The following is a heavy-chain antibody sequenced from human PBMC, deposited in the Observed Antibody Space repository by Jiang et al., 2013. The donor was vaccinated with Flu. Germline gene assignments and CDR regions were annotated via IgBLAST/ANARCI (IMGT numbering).Heavy chain of an antibody. V-gene: IGHV3-33*01. Sequence: GEGVVRAWEGPVETSPVQRLDSPSVPMACTGSGQAPGKGLEWVAVIWYDGSNEHYADSVQGRFTLSRDNFKNTLSLQMNSLRVEDTAVYYCARGSLSRPSFFDYWGQGTLVTVSS. CDR3: ARGSLSRPSFFDY. CDR1: DSPSVPMA. D-gene: IGHD3-16*02. CDR2: IWYDGSNE. J-gene: IGHJ4*02.